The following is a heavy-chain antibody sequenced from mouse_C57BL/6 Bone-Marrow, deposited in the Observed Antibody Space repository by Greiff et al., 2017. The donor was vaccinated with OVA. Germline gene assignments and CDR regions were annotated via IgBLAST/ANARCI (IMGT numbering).Heavy chain of an antibody. CDR2: ISDGGSYT. V-gene: IGHV5-4*03. CDR3: ARGEDYDGDYYAMDY. D-gene: IGHD2-4*01. J-gene: IGHJ4*01. Sequence: EVKLVESGGGLVKPGGSLKLSCAASGFTFSSYAMSWVRQTPEKRLEWVATISDGGSYTYYPDNVKGRFTISRDNAKNNLYLQMSHLKSEDTAMYDCARGEDYDGDYYAMDYWGQGTSVTVSS. CDR1: GFTFSSYA.